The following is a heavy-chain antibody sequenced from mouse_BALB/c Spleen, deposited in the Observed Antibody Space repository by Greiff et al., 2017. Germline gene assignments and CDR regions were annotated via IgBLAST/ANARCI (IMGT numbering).Heavy chain of an antibody. CDR3: ARSGVKDFDY. CDR2: ISSGSSTI. Sequence: EVKVVESGGGLVQPGGSRKLSCAASGFTFSSFGMHWVRQAPEKGLEWVAYISSGSSTIYYADTVKGRFTISRDNPKNTLFLQMTSLRSEDTAMYYCARSGVKDFDYWGQGTTLTVSS. V-gene: IGHV5-17*02. J-gene: IGHJ2*01. D-gene: IGHD1-3*01. CDR1: GFTFSSFG.